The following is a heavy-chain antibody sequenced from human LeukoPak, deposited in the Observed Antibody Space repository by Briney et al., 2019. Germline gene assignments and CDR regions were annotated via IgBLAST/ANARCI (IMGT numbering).Heavy chain of an antibody. Sequence: GGSLRLSCAASGFTFSNYAMSWVRQAPGKGLEWVSGISGSGGSTYYADSVKGRFTISRNNSKNTLFLQLNSLRAEDTAVYYCAKPRGTSSIGFDYWGQGTPVTVSS. CDR2: ISGSGGST. J-gene: IGHJ4*02. CDR1: GFTFSNYA. D-gene: IGHD6-25*01. V-gene: IGHV3-23*01. CDR3: AKPRGTSSIGFDY.